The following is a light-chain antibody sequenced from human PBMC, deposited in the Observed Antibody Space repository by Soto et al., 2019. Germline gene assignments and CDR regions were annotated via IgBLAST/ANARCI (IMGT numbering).Light chain of an antibody. CDR2: DAP. J-gene: IGKJ1*01. Sequence: EIVLTQSPATLSLSPGERATLSCRASQSVSSYLAWYQQKPGQAPRPLIYDAPNRSAGIPARFSGRGAVTDFSFTISSLEPEDFAVYYCQQRSNWPVAFGQGTKVEIK. CDR3: QQRSNWPVA. CDR1: QSVSSY. V-gene: IGKV3-11*01.